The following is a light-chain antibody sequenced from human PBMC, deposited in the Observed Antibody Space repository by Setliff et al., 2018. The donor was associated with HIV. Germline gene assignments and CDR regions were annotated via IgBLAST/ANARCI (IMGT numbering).Light chain of an antibody. Sequence: QSALAQPASVSGSPGQSITISCTGTSTDVGTYNLVSWYQQHPGKAPKVMIYEVSKRPSGISNRVSGSKSGNTASLTISGLQPEDESDYYCCSYASGSTSLFVFGTGTKVTVL. J-gene: IGLJ1*01. V-gene: IGLV2-23*02. CDR2: EVS. CDR3: CSYASGSTSLFV. CDR1: STDVGTYNL.